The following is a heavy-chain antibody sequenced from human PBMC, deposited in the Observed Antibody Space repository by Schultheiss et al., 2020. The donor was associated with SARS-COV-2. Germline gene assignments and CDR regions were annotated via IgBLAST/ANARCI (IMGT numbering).Heavy chain of an antibody. V-gene: IGHV4-34*01. Sequence: SETLSLTCAVYGGSFSGYYWSWIRQPPGKGLEWIGEINHSGSTNYNPSLKSRVTISVDTSKNQFSLKLSSVTAADTAVYYCAREGGEWVYHWFDPWGQGTQVTVSS. CDR1: GGSFSGYY. D-gene: IGHD3-3*01. CDR3: AREGGEWVYHWFDP. J-gene: IGHJ5*02. CDR2: INHSGST.